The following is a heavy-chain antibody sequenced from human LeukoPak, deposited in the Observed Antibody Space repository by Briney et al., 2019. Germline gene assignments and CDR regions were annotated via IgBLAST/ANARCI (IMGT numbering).Heavy chain of an antibody. V-gene: IGHV4-34*01. CDR1: GGSFSGYY. CDR2: INHSGST. Sequence: SETLSLTCAGYGGSFSGYYWSWIRQPPGKGLEWIGEINHSGSTNYNPSLKSRVTISVDTSKNQFSLKLSSVTAADTAVYYCARRMSSSSPKGSLNWFDPWGQGTLVTVSS. J-gene: IGHJ5*02. D-gene: IGHD6-6*01. CDR3: ARRMSSSSPKGSLNWFDP.